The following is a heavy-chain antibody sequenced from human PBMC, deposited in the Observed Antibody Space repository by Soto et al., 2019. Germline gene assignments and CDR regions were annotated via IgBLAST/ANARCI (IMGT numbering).Heavy chain of an antibody. CDR3: TRQKVEASDY. V-gene: IGHV1-8*01. Sequence: QVQLVQSGAEVKKPGASVKVSCKAFGYTFTSYDINWVRRDAGQGLEWMGWMNPNSGNTGYAHKFQGRVTMTRNTSRRTAYMAPSSLSSQDTTGYYCTRQKVEASDYWGQGTLVTVSS. CDR1: GYTFTSYD. J-gene: IGHJ4*02. D-gene: IGHD2-15*01. CDR2: MNPNSGNT.